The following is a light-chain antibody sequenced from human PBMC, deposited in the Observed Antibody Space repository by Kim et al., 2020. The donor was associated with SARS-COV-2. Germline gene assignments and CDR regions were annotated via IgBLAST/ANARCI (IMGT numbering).Light chain of an antibody. CDR3: QQYGSSPYS. J-gene: IGKJ2*03. CDR1: QSVGSSY. Sequence: EIVLTQSPGTLSLSPGERATLSCRASQSVGSSYLAWFQQKPGQATRLLIYGASSRATGIPDRFSGSGSGTDFTLTISRLEPEDFVVYYCQQYGSSPYSFGQGTKLEI. V-gene: IGKV3-20*01. CDR2: GAS.